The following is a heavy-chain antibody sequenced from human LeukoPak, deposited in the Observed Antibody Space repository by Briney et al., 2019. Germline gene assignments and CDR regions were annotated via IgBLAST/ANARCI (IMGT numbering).Heavy chain of an antibody. D-gene: IGHD3-22*01. CDR1: GFTFSSYA. J-gene: IGHJ4*02. Sequence: GRSLRLSCAASGFTFSSYAMHWVRQAPAKGLEWVAVISYDGSNKYYAAPVKAQFTISRDNSKNTLYLQMNSQRAEDTGMYYCEREGITMIVETYYFDYWGQGTLVTVSS. CDR2: ISYDGSNK. V-gene: IGHV3-30-3*01. CDR3: EREGITMIVETYYFDY.